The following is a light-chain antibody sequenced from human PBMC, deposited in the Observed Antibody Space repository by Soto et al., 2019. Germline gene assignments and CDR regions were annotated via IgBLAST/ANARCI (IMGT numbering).Light chain of an antibody. CDR2: TSS. CDR3: QQSYSIPYT. J-gene: IGKJ2*01. Sequence: DIQMTQSPSSLSASVGDRVSITCRASQSVASYLNWYQQKPGKAPKLLIYTSSSLQSGVPSRFSRSGSGTDFTLTITSLQPEDFAISYCQQSYSIPYTFGQGTNLEIK. CDR1: QSVASY. V-gene: IGKV1-39*01.